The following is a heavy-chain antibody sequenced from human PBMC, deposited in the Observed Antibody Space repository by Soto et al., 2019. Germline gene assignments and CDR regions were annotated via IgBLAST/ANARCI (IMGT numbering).Heavy chain of an antibody. CDR2: INPNSGGT. V-gene: IGHV1-2*04. J-gene: IGHJ4*02. CDR1: GYTFTGYY. Sequence: ASVKVSCKASGYTFTGYYRHWVRQAPGQGLEWMGWINPNSGGTNYAQKFQGWVTMTRDTSISTAYMELSRLRSDDTAVYYCATGLGYCSGGSCYHYWGQGTLVTVSS. CDR3: ATGLGYCSGGSCYHY. D-gene: IGHD2-15*01.